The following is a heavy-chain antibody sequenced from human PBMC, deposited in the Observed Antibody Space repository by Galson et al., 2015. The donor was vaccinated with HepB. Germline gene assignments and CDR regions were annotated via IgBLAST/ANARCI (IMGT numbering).Heavy chain of an antibody. D-gene: IGHD2-15*01. J-gene: IGHJ4*02. V-gene: IGHV1-46*01. CDR1: GYTLTNYH. CDR3: ARETPDTYYFDY. Sequence: SVKVSCKASGYTLTNYHFHWVRQAPGQGPEWMGKIFAGGGSTRYAERFRGRVTLTRDSSTTTIYMEVCSLRSDDTAVYYCARETPDTYYFDYWGQGTLVTVSS. CDR2: IFAGGGST.